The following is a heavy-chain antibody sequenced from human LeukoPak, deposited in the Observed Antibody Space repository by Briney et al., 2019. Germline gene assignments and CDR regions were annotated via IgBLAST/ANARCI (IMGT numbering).Heavy chain of an antibody. CDR3: ARRVQTTAVFDY. J-gene: IGHJ4*02. V-gene: IGHV1-2*06. CDR1: GYTFTDYY. Sequence: ASVKVSCNASGYTFTDYYMHWVRRAPGQGLEWMGRIKPNSGDTNYAQKFQGRVTMTRDTSINTAYMELSRLKSDDTAVYYCARRVQTTAVFDYWGQGTLVTVSS. D-gene: IGHD1-1*01. CDR2: IKPNSGDT.